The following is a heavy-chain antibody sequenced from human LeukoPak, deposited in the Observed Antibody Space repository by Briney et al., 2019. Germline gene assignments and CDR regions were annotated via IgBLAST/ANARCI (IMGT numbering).Heavy chain of an antibody. J-gene: IGHJ6*03. V-gene: IGHV3-11*04. CDR2: ISSSGSTI. CDR3: ARDGGDSSSWYRGYYYYYYYMDV. CDR1: GFTFSDYY. Sequence: GGSLRLSCAASGFTFSDYYMSWIRQAPGKGLEWVSYISSSGSTIYYADSVKGRFTISRDNAKNSLYLQMNSLRAEDTAVYYCARDGGDSSSWYRGYYYYYYYMDVWGKGTTVTVSS. D-gene: IGHD6-13*01.